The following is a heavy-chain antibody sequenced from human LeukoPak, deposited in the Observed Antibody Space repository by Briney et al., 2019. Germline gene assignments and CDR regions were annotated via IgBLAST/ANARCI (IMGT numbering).Heavy chain of an antibody. CDR3: ARDRGLNWFES. D-gene: IGHD3-10*01. CDR1: GFTFSTYD. V-gene: IGHV3-30*04. J-gene: IGHJ5*01. CDR2: ISYEGRNDGRNE. Sequence: PGGSLRLSCAASGFTFSTYDLHWVRQAPGKGLEWVAVISYEGRNDGRNEYYADSVKGRFTISRDNSKNTLYLQMSSLRVEDTAVYYCARDRGLNWFESWGQGTLVTVSS.